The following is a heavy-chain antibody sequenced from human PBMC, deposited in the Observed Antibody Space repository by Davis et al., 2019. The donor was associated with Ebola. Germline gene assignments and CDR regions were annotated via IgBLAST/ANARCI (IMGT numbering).Heavy chain of an antibody. V-gene: IGHV3-23*01. CDR3: ARDRFGSYDY. CDR2: ISGSGSST. D-gene: IGHD3-16*01. Sequence: GESLKISCAASGFTFSSYAMSWVRQAPGKGLEWVSGISGSGSSTYYAHSVKGRFTISRDNSKNTLYLQMNSLRAEDTAVYYCARDRFGSYDYWGQGTLVTVSS. CDR1: GFTFSSYA. J-gene: IGHJ4*02.